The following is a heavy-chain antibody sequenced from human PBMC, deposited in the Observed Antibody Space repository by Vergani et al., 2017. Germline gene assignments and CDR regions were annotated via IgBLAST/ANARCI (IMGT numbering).Heavy chain of an antibody. D-gene: IGHD3-10*01. V-gene: IGHV1-69*13. CDR3: ARPGLLWFGELSRGAHLDY. CDR2: IIPIFGTA. J-gene: IGHJ4*02. Sequence: QGQLAQSGAEVKKPGSSVKVSCKASGGTFSSNSISWVRQAPGQGLEWMGGIIPIFGTANYAQKFQGRVTITADESTSTAYMGLSSLRSEDTAVYYCARPGLLWFGELSRGAHLDYWGQGTLVTVSS. CDR1: GGTFSSNS.